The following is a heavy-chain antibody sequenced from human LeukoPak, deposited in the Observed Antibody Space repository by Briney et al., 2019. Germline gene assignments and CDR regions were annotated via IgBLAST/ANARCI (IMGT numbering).Heavy chain of an antibody. CDR2: ISAYNGNT. CDR3: ARDRYYYGSRSSDLYYYGMDV. J-gene: IGHJ6*01. Sequence: ASVKVSCKASGYTFTSYGISWVRQAPGQELERMGWISAYNGNTNYTQKLQGRGTMTTETSTSTAYLELRSLRSDDTAVYYCARDRYYYGSRSSDLYYYGMDVWGKGTTVTVSS. V-gene: IGHV1-18*04. D-gene: IGHD3-10*01. CDR1: GYTFTSYG.